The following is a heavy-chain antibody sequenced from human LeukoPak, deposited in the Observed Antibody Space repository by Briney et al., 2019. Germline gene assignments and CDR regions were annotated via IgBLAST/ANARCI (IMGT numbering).Heavy chain of an antibody. CDR1: GFTFSSYA. CDR2: ISYDGSNK. V-gene: IGHV3-30-3*01. Sequence: GGSLRLSCAAPGFTFSSYAMHWVRQAPGKGLEWVAVISYDGSNKYYADSVKGRFTISRDNSKNTLYLQMNSLRAEDTAVYYCAKVPYYCSSTSCEHDYYYYYMDVWGKGTTVTVSS. D-gene: IGHD2-2*01. J-gene: IGHJ6*03. CDR3: AKVPYYCSSTSCEHDYYYYYMDV.